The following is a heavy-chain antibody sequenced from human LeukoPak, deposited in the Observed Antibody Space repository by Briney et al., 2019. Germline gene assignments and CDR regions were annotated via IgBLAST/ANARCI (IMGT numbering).Heavy chain of an antibody. CDR3: ARGISDYDFWSGYYKDWFDP. V-gene: IGHV1-8*01. Sequence: EASVKVSCTASGYTFTSYDIHWVRQATGQGLEWMGWMNPNSGNTGYAQKFQGRVTMTRNTSISTAYMELSSLRSEDTAVYYCARGISDYDFWSGYYKDWFDPWGQGTLVTVSS. J-gene: IGHJ5*02. D-gene: IGHD3-3*01. CDR1: GYTFTSYD. CDR2: MNPNSGNT.